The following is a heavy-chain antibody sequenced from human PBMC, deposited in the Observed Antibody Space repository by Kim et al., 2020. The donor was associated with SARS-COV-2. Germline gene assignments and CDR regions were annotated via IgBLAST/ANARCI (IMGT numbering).Heavy chain of an antibody. CDR2: IYYSGST. V-gene: IGHV4-59*08. J-gene: IGHJ5*02. D-gene: IGHD2-2*01. Sequence: SETLSLTCTVSGGSISSYYWSWIRQPPGKGLEWIGYIYYSGSTNYNPSLKSRVTISVDTSKNQFSLKLSSVTAADTAVYYCARRSLGYCSSTSCYAGRENWFDPWGQGTLVTVSS. CDR1: GGSISSYY. CDR3: ARRSLGYCSSTSCYAGRENWFDP.